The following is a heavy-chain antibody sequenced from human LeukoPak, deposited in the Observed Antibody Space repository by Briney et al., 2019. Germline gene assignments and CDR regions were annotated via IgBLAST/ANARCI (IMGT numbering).Heavy chain of an antibody. CDR1: GGSISSYY. V-gene: IGHV4-4*07. D-gene: IGHD6-13*01. Sequence: SETLSLTCTVSGGSISSYYWSWIRQPPGKGLEWIGRIYTSGSTNYNPSLKSRVTMSVDTSKNQFSLKLSSVTAADTAVYYCAREGIAAAGRCFDYWGQGTLVTVSS. CDR3: AREGIAAAGRCFDY. CDR2: IYTSGST. J-gene: IGHJ4*02.